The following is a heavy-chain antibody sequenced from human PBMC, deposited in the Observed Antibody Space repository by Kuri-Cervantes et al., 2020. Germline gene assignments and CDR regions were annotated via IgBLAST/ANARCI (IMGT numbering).Heavy chain of an antibody. J-gene: IGHJ4*02. D-gene: IGHD3-3*01. V-gene: IGHV1-2*04. CDR3: ARAHTIFGVVTFFDY. CDR2: INPNSGGT. Sequence: ASVKVSCKASGYTFTNYGISWVRQAPGQGLEWMGWINPNSGGTNYAQKFQGWVTMTGDTSISTAYMELSRLKSDDTAVYYCARAHTIFGVVTFFDYWGQGTLVTVSS. CDR1: GYTFTNYG.